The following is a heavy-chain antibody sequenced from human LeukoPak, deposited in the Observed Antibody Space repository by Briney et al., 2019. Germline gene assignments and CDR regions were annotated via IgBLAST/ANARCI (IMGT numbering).Heavy chain of an antibody. CDR3: ASEVYSSSAYYFDY. V-gene: IGHV4-34*01. D-gene: IGHD6-6*01. CDR1: GGSFSGYY. Sequence: SETLSLTRAVYGGSFSGYYWSWIRQPPGKGLEWIGEINHSGSTNYNPSLKSRVTISVDTSKNQFSLKLSSVTAADTAVYYCASEVYSSSAYYFDYWGQGTLVTVSS. CDR2: INHSGST. J-gene: IGHJ4*02.